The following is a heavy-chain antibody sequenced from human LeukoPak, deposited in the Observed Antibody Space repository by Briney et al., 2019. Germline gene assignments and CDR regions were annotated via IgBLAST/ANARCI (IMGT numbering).Heavy chain of an antibody. Sequence: PGGSLRLSCAASGFSFSSYAMAWVRQAPGKGLEWVSSISTGGGSTYSADSVRGRFTTSRDKPKNTLFLQMNSLRAEDTAVYHCARQIGYCSDGHCYFDYWGQGTLVTVSS. CDR3: ARQIGYCSDGHCYFDY. CDR1: GFSFSSYA. CDR2: ISTGGGST. J-gene: IGHJ4*02. D-gene: IGHD2-15*01. V-gene: IGHV3-23*01.